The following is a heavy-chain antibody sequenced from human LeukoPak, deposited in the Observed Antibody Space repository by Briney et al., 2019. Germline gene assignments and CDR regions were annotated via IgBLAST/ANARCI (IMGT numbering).Heavy chain of an antibody. CDR1: GFTFRNYA. D-gene: IGHD3-10*01. V-gene: IGHV3-30-3*01. CDR3: AREGYYGSGSPPSLYFDY. CDR2: TSSDLNVK. Sequence: PGGSVRLSCAASGFTFRNYAIHWVRQAPGKGLEWVAVTSSDLNVKLYADSVKGRFTNSRDNSRSTLYLQMNSLRPEDTAIYYCAREGYYGSGSPPSLYFDYWGQGTLVTVSS. J-gene: IGHJ4*02.